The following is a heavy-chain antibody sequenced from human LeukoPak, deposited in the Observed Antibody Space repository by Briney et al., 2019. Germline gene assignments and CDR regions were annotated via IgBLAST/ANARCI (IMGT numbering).Heavy chain of an antibody. D-gene: IGHD3-9*01. V-gene: IGHV3-11*04. J-gene: IGHJ4*02. CDR1: GFTFSDYY. CDR3: ARSGKIYFDWLLDY. Sequence: GGSLRLSCAASGFTFSDYYMSWIRQAPGKGLEWVSYIGRSGTTIHYADSVKGRFTSSWDNAKKSLYLQMNSLRAEDTAVYYCARSGKIYFDWLLDYWGQGTLVTVTS. CDR2: IGRSGTTI.